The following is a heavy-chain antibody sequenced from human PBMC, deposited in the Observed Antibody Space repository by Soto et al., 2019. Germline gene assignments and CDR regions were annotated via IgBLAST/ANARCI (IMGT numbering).Heavy chain of an antibody. CDR1: GFTFGDYA. D-gene: IGHD2-15*01. Sequence: EVQLVESGGGLVQPGRTLRLSCAASGFTFGDYAMHWVRQDPGKGLEWVSGISWNSATIAYADSVKGRFTISRNNAQKSLYLQMKALTTDDTALYYCAKVAVTGPLFYYYYIDVWGQGTTVTVSS. CDR2: ISWNSATI. J-gene: IGHJ6*03. CDR3: AKVAVTGPLFYYYYIDV. V-gene: IGHV3-9*01.